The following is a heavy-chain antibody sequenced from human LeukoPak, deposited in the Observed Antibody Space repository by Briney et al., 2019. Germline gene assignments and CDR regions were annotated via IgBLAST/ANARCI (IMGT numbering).Heavy chain of an antibody. J-gene: IGHJ5*02. V-gene: IGHV1-69*05. CDR1: GGTFSSYA. Sequence: ASVKVSCKASGGTFSSYAISWVRQAPGQGLEWMGGIIPIFGTANYAQKFQGRVTITTDESTSTAYMELSSLRSEDTAVYYCARVVPAAPVIGGWFDPWDQGTLVTVSS. CDR2: IIPIFGTA. CDR3: ARVVPAAPVIGGWFDP. D-gene: IGHD2-2*01.